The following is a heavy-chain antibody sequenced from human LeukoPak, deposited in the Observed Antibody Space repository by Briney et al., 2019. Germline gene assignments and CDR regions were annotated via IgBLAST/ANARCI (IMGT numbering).Heavy chain of an antibody. J-gene: IGHJ4*02. Sequence: GGSLRLSCAASGFTFSSYWMHWVRQAPGKGLIWVSRINSDGSSTSYADSVKGRFTISRDNAKNTLYLQMSSLRAEDTAVYYCARDSWESGLDYFDYWGQGTLVTVSS. V-gene: IGHV3-74*01. CDR2: INSDGSST. CDR3: ARDSWESGLDYFDY. D-gene: IGHD1-26*01. CDR1: GFTFSSYW.